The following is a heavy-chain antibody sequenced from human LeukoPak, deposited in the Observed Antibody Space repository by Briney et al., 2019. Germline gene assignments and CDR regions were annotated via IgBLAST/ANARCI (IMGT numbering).Heavy chain of an antibody. CDR1: GYSISSGYY. CDR2: IYHSGST. CDR3: ARLSSGAFDI. V-gene: IGHV4-38-2*01. Sequence: SETLSLTCAVSGYSISSGYYWGWIRQPPGKGLEWIGSIYHSGSTYYNPSLKSRVTISVDTSKNQFSLKLSSVTAADTAVYYCARLSSGAFDIWGQGTMVTVSS. J-gene: IGHJ3*02.